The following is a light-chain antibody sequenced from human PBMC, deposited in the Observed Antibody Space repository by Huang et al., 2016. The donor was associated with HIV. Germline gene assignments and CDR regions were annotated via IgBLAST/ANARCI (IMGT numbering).Light chain of an antibody. Sequence: EIVLTQSPGTLFWSPGGSATLSCRPSQSVSGTYLAWYQQKPGQAPRLLIYGTCIRATGIPERFSGSGSATGCTLTISRLGPEDVAVYYCQQYGTSPPSLTFGGGTKVEIK. CDR2: GTC. CDR3: QQYGTSPPSLT. V-gene: IGKV3-20*01. J-gene: IGKJ4*01. CDR1: QSVSGTY.